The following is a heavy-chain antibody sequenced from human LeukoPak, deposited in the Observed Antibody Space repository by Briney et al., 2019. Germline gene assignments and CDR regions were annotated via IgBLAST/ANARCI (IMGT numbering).Heavy chain of an antibody. CDR1: GFTFSGSA. V-gene: IGHV3-73*01. D-gene: IGHD3-10*01. J-gene: IGHJ6*02. Sequence: GGSLRLSCAASGFTFSGSAMHWVRQASGKGLEWVGRIRSQANSYATAYAASVKGRFTISRDDSKNTAYLQMNSLKTEDTAVYYCTRQGWADYYGSGSYEASYGMDVWGQGTTVTVS. CDR3: TRQGWADYYGSGSYEASYGMDV. CDR2: IRSQANSYAT.